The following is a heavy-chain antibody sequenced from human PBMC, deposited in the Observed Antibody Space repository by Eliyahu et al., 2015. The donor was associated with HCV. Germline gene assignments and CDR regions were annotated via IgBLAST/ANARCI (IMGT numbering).Heavy chain of an antibody. V-gene: IGHV4-39*07. CDR1: GGSISSSSYY. CDR3: ASTIIAAAASRAGEAWFDP. J-gene: IGHJ5*02. D-gene: IGHD6-13*01. CDR2: IYYSGGT. Sequence: QLQLQESGPGLVKPSETLSLTCTVSGGSISSSSYYWGWIRQPPGKGLEWIGSIYYSGGTYYNPSLKSRVTISVDTSKNQFSLKLSSVTAADTAVYYCASTIIAAAASRAGEAWFDPWGQGTLVTVSS.